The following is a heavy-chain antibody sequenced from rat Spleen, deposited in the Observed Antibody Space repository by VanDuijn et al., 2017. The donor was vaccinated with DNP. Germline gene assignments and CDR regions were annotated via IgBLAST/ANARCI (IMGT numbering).Heavy chain of an antibody. J-gene: IGHJ2*01. Sequence: EVKLVESGGGLVQPGRSLKLSCAASGFNFNDYWMGWVRQAPGKGLEWIGKINKDGSTINYTPSLKDRFTISRDNAQNSLYLQMNTLGSEDTALYYCARGPNYGGYSDFFDYWGQGVVVTVSS. V-gene: IGHV4-2*01. D-gene: IGHD1-11*01. CDR1: GFNFNDYW. CDR2: INKDGSTI. CDR3: ARGPNYGGYSDFFDY.